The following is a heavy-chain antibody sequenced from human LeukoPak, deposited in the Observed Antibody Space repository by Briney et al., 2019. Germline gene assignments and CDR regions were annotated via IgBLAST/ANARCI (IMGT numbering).Heavy chain of an antibody. Sequence: PGGSLRLSCAASGFTFSSYEMNWVRQAPGKGLEWVSYISSSGSTIYYADSVKGRFTISRDNAKNSLYLQMNSLRAEDTAVYYCARDEDAAGPFPADYWGQGTLVTVSS. CDR2: ISSSGSTI. CDR3: ARDEDAAGPFPADY. D-gene: IGHD6-13*01. V-gene: IGHV3-48*03. CDR1: GFTFSSYE. J-gene: IGHJ4*02.